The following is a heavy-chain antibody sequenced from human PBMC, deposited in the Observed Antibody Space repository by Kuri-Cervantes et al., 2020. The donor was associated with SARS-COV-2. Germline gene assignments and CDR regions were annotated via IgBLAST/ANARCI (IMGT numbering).Heavy chain of an antibody. CDR2: IYAGGGT. Sequence: GESLKISCAASGFIVSSSYMSWVRQAPGKGLEWVSIIYAGGGTYYADSVKGQFTISRDISKNTVLLQMNRLRPEDTAVYYCASRGVMVEMATEADLYYWGQGTLVTVSS. CDR3: ASRGVMVEMATEADLYY. D-gene: IGHD5-24*01. J-gene: IGHJ4*02. CDR1: GFIVSSSY. V-gene: IGHV3-66*02.